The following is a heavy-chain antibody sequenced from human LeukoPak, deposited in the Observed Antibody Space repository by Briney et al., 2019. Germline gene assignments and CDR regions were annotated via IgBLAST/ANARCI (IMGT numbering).Heavy chain of an antibody. CDR1: GYTFTGYY. CDR3: ARERIVVVTLSDAIDI. V-gene: IGHV1-2*02. D-gene: IGHD2-21*02. CDR2: NNPNSGGT. J-gene: IGHJ3*02. Sequence: ASVKVSCKASGYTFTGYYMHWVRQAPGQGLEWIGWNNPNSGGTKYAQRFQGRVTVTRDTSINTVYMQLSNQTSDDTAVYYCARERIVVVTLSDAIDIWGQGTMVTVS.